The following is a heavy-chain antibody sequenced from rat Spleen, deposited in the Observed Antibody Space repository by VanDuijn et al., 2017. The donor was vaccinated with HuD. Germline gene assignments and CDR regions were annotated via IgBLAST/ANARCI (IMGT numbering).Heavy chain of an antibody. CDR2: ISYDGSST. CDR3: ARRHYGYTDYFDY. V-gene: IGHV5-29*01. CDR1: GFTFNSYD. D-gene: IGHD1-6*01. J-gene: IGHJ2*01. Sequence: EVQLVESGGALVQPGRSLKLSCAASGFTFNSYDMAWVRQAPTKGLEWVASISYDGSSTYYRDSVKGRFTISRDNAKSTLSLQMDSLRSEDTATYYCARRHYGYTDYFDYWGQGVMVTVSS.